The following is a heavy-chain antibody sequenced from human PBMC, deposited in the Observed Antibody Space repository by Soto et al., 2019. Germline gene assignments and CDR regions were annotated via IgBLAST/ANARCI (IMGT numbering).Heavy chain of an antibody. CDR1: RGSISSYY. Sequence: GPGPGPTSETLSLTCSVSRGSISSYYWSWVRQPPGKGLEWIGFIHRTGSTKYNPSLESRVTITVDTSQNQLSLRLSSVTAADTAVYYCARESAGSGKNNWFDPWGQGILVTVSS. D-gene: IGHD3-10*01. CDR2: IHRTGST. CDR3: ARESAGSGKNNWFDP. V-gene: IGHV4-59*01. J-gene: IGHJ5*02.